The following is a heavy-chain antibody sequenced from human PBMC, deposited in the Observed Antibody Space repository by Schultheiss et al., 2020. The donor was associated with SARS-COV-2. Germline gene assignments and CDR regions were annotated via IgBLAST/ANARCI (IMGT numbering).Heavy chain of an antibody. V-gene: IGHV4-4*07. CDR2: IYTSGST. CDR1: GGSISSYY. CDR3: ARFEGSHDYGDYVDY. J-gene: IGHJ4*02. Sequence: SETLSLTCTVSGGSISSYYWSWIRQPAGKGLEWIGRIYTSGSTNYNPSLKSRVTMSVDTSKNQFSLKLSSVTAADTAVYYCARFEGSHDYGDYVDYWGQGTLVTVSS. D-gene: IGHD4-17*01.